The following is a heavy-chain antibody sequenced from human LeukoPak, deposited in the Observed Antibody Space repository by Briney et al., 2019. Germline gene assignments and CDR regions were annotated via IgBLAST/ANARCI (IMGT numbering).Heavy chain of an antibody. CDR2: IDHSGST. CDR3: ARHACTHCYFDY. J-gene: IGHJ4*02. Sequence: SETLSLTCTVSGGSITSHYWSWIRQPPGQGLDRIGYIDHSGSTNYNPSLTSRVTISVDTSKNQFSLKLTYVTAADTAVYYCARHACTHCYFDYWGQGALVTVSS. V-gene: IGHV4-59*08. CDR1: GGSITSHY.